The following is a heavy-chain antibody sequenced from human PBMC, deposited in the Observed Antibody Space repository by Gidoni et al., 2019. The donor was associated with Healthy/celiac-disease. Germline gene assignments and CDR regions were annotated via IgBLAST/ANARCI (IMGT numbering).Heavy chain of an antibody. V-gene: IGHV4-34*01. J-gene: IGHJ4*02. CDR1: GASFSGYY. D-gene: IGHD6-6*01. Sequence: QVQLQQLCAGLLTPSETLSLPCAVHGASFSGYYWSGIRQPPGKGLEWIGEINHSGSTNNNPSLKSRVTISVDTSKNQFSLKLSSVTAADTAVYYCARGRPTIAARRSGFDYWGQGTLVTVSS. CDR2: INHSGST. CDR3: ARGRPTIAARRSGFDY.